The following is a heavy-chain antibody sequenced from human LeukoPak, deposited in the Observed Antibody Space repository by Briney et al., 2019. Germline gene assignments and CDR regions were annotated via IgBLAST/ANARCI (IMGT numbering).Heavy chain of an antibody. D-gene: IGHD2-21*02. J-gene: IGHJ4*02. V-gene: IGHV4-34*01. CDR3: TRMTAGHDY. CDR2: INHSGYT. CDR1: GVSFNDYY. Sequence: SETLSLTCAVSGVSFNDYYWSWVRQTPGKGLEWIGEINHSGYTNDGPSLKSRVTLSIDTSRKQFSLNLRSVTVADTGIYYCTRMTAGHDYWGQGTLVTVSS.